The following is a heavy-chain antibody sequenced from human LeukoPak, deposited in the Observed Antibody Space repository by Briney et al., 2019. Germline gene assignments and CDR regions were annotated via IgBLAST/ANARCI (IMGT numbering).Heavy chain of an antibody. CDR2: ISGDGKGR. D-gene: IGHD2-2*01. V-gene: IGHV3-23*01. CDR1: GFTFSSYG. CDR3: AKSFRSTSLDY. Sequence: PGGSLRLSCAASGFTFSSYGMSWVRQAPGKGLQWVSAISGDGKGRDYPDSVKGRFTISRDNSKSTLYLQMDSLRAEDTAVYYCAKSFRSTSLDYWGQGTLVTVSS. J-gene: IGHJ4*02.